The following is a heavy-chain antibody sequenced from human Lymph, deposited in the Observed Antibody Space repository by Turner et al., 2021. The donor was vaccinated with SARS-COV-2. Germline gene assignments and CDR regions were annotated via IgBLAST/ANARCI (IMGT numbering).Heavy chain of an antibody. CDR2: IYYRGST. J-gene: IGHJ5*02. CDR1: GGSMNSNY. Sequence: QVQLQESGPRLVKPLETLSLTCTVSGGSMNSNYWSWIRQPPGKRLEWIGYIYYRGSTNYNPSLESRVTISVDTSRNQFSLNLTSVTAADTAIYYCAIETVNNWVDPWGQGTLVTVSS. V-gene: IGHV4-59*01. CDR3: AIETVNNWVDP. D-gene: IGHD2-21*02.